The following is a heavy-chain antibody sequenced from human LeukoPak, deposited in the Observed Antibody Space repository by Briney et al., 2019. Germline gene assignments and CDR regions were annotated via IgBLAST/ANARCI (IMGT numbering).Heavy chain of an antibody. Sequence: GESLKISCKGSGYSFTSYRIGWVRQMPGKGLEWMGIIYPGDSDTRYSPSFQGQVTISADKSISTAYLQWSSLKASDTAMYYCARSYYGSGSYPNWFDPWGQGTLVTVSS. D-gene: IGHD3-10*01. CDR3: ARSYYGSGSYPNWFDP. CDR1: GYSFTSYR. CDR2: IYPGDSDT. J-gene: IGHJ5*02. V-gene: IGHV5-51*01.